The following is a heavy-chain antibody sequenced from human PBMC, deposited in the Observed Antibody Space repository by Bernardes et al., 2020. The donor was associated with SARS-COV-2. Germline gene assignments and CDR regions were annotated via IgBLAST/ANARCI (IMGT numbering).Heavy chain of an antibody. CDR1: GFTFSNYC. V-gene: IGHV3-74*01. CDR3: ATVAEDHGHYVRWFDP. Sequence: GGSLRLSCAASGFTFSNYCMHWVRQAPGEGLVWVSRITSSGGNTTYADSVKGRFTISRDNARNTLYLQMNSLRAEDTAVYYCATVAEDHGHYVRWFDPWGQGTLVTVSS. D-gene: IGHD4-17*01. J-gene: IGHJ5*02. CDR2: ITSSGGNT.